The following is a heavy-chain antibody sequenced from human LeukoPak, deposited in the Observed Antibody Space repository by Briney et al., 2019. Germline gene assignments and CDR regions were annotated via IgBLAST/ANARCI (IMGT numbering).Heavy chain of an antibody. D-gene: IGHD1-14*01. Sequence: SETLSLTCTVSGGSISRDYWSWIRQPPGKGLEWIGYIYNSGSTNYNPSLKSRVTISVDTSKNQFSLKLSSVAAADTAVYYCAIGTDGKNLNYWGQGTLVTVSS. CDR2: IYNSGST. J-gene: IGHJ4*02. V-gene: IGHV4-59*01. CDR1: GGSISRDY. CDR3: AIGTDGKNLNY.